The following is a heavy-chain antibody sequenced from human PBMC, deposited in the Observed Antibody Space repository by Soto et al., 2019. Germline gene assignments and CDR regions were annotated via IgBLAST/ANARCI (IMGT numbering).Heavy chain of an antibody. J-gene: IGHJ6*02. Sequence: QVQLVESGGGVVQPGRSLRLSGAASGFTFTDYALHWVRQAPGKGLEWVAVISYDGGKKYYADSVKGRFTISRDNSKNTVYLQMNSLRVEDTAVYYCARDTYLDSRGPTYDYYYGIDVWGQGTTVTVSS. V-gene: IGHV3-30-3*01. CDR1: GFTFTDYA. CDR3: ARDTYLDSRGPTYDYYYGIDV. D-gene: IGHD3-22*01. CDR2: ISYDGGKK.